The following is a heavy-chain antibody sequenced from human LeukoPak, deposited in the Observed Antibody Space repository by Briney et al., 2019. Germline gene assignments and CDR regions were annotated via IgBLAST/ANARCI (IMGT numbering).Heavy chain of an antibody. CDR2: ISSDRTTI. Sequence: GGSLRLSCAASGFTFSSYTMSWVRQAPGKGLEWVSSISSDRTTIFYADSVKGRFTISRDNAQNSLYLQMNSLRAEDTAVYYCAGQKGMDYWGQGTLVIVSS. J-gene: IGHJ4*02. CDR3: AGQKGMDY. CDR1: GFTFSSYT. V-gene: IGHV3-48*01.